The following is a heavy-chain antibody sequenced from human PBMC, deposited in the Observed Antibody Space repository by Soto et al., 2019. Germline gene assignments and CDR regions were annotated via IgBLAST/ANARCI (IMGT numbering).Heavy chain of an antibody. CDR3: ARVDSNWFDP. V-gene: IGHV4-31*03. Sequence: SETRSLNCTVAGGSISSGGYYYSWIRQHPGKGLEWIGYIYYSGSTYYNPSLKSRVTISVDTSKNQFSLKLSSVTAADTAVYYCARVDSNWFDPWGQGTLVTVSS. CDR1: GGSISSGGYY. CDR2: IYYSGST. J-gene: IGHJ5*02.